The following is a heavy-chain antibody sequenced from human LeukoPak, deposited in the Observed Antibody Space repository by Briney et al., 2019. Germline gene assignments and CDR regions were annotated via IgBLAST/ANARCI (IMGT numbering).Heavy chain of an antibody. V-gene: IGHV1-8*01. Sequence: GASVKVSCKASGYTFTRYGLSWVRQATGQGLEWMGWMNPNSGNTGYAQKFQGRVTMTRNTSISTAYMELSSLRSEDTAVYYCARGQDIVVVPAAILGSDWFDPWGQGTLVTVSS. CDR3: ARGQDIVVVPAAILGSDWFDP. D-gene: IGHD2-2*02. CDR2: MNPNSGNT. CDR1: GYTFTRYG. J-gene: IGHJ5*02.